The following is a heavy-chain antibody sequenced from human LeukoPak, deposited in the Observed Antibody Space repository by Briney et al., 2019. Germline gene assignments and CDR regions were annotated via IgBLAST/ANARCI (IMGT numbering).Heavy chain of an antibody. Sequence: GGSLRLSCAASGFTFSSYWMNWVRQAPGKGLEWVSSISSSSSYIYYADSVKGRFTISRDNAKNSLYLQMNSLRAEDTAVYYCAREKIVVVPADAFDIWGQGTMVTVSS. V-gene: IGHV3-21*01. CDR3: AREKIVVVPADAFDI. CDR2: ISSSSSYI. CDR1: GFTFSSYW. J-gene: IGHJ3*02. D-gene: IGHD2-2*01.